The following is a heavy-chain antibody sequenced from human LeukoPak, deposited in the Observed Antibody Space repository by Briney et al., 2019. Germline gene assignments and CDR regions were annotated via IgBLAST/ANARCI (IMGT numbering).Heavy chain of an antibody. V-gene: IGHV4-59*08. Sequence: SETLSLTCTVSGGSISSYYWSWIRQPPGKGLEWIGSIYYSGSTNYNPSLNSRVTLSVDTSKNQFSLKLSSVTAADTAVYYCARLDRFPLGNCFDPWGQGTLVTVSS. CDR2: IYYSGST. CDR1: GGSISSYY. D-gene: IGHD3-16*01. CDR3: ARLDRFPLGNCFDP. J-gene: IGHJ5*02.